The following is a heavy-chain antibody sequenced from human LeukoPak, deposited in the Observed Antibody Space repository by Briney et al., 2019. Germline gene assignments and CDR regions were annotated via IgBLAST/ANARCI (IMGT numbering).Heavy chain of an antibody. V-gene: IGHV4-59*08. CDR1: GGSISTHS. J-gene: IGHJ4*02. D-gene: IGHD5-24*01. CDR2: IYYSGST. CDR3: ARGARAGYNLEPFDY. Sequence: PSETLSLTCTVSGGSISTHSWSWIRQPPGKGLEWIGYIYYSGSTKYNPSLKSRVTISVDTSKNQFSLKLSSVTAADTAVYYCARGARAGYNLEPFDYWGQGTLVTVSS.